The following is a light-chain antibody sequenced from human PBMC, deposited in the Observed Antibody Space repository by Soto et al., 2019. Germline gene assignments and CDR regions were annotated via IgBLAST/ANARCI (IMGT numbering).Light chain of an antibody. CDR1: QSVSSN. V-gene: IGKV3-20*01. J-gene: IGKJ5*01. Sequence: EIVLTQSPGTLSLSPGERATLSCRASQSVSSNLAWYQQKPGQAPRLLIYGASTRATGIPARFSGSVSGTDFTLTITRLEPEDFAVFYCQQYGSSEIIFGQGTRLEIK. CDR3: QQYGSSEII. CDR2: GAS.